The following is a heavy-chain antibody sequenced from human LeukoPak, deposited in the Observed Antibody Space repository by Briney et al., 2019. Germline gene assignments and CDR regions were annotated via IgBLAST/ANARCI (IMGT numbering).Heavy chain of an antibody. CDR3: ARDRDGQLVPLDC. J-gene: IGHJ4*02. V-gene: IGHV4-59*12. CDR2: IHYSGSA. CDR1: NGPTNTYQ. D-gene: IGHD6-6*01. Sequence: SETLSLTCTVSNGPTNTYQWTWIRQPPGRGLEWIGNIHYSGSANYNPSLKSRVIISLDTSKNQFSLKLSPVTAADTAIYYCARDRDGQLVPLDCWGQGTLVTVSS.